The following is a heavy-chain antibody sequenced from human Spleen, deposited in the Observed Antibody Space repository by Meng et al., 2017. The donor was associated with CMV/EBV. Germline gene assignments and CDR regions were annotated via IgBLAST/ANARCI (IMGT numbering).Heavy chain of an antibody. CDR2: IYSSGST. CDR1: GGSISSSSYY. J-gene: IGHJ5*02. Sequence: SETLSLTCTVSGGSISSSSYYWGWIRQPPGKGLEWIGYIYSSGSTNYNPSLKSRVTISVDTSKNQFSLKLSSVTAADTAVYYCARVQGAGNIGFDPWGQGTLVTVSS. CDR3: ARVQGAGNIGFDP. V-gene: IGHV4-61*05. D-gene: IGHD6-13*01.